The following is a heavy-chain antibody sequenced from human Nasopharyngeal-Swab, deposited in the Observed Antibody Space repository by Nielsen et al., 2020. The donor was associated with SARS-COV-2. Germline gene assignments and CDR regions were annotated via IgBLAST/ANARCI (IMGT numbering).Heavy chain of an antibody. CDR3: ARDLYGSGSYNFGASDI. J-gene: IGHJ3*02. V-gene: IGHV1-69*13. Sequence: SVKVSCKASGGTFSSYAISWVRQAPGQGLEWMGGIFPIFGTSNYAQKFQGRVTITADESTSTAYMELSSLRSEDTAVYYCARDLYGSGSYNFGASDIWGQGTMVTVSS. CDR2: IFPIFGTS. D-gene: IGHD3-10*01. CDR1: GGTFSSYA.